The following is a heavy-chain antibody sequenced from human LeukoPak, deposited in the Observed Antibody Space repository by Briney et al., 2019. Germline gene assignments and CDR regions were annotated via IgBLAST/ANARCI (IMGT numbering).Heavy chain of an antibody. D-gene: IGHD2-2*01. CDR2: IYHSGST. Sequence: SETLSLTCTASGGSISSGGYYWSWIRQPPGKGLEWIGYIYHSGSTYYNPSLKSRVTISVDRSKNQFSLKLSSVTAADTAVYYCARHAFTVVVPAARVRRRNNWFDPWGQGTLVTVSS. CDR3: ARHAFTVVVPAARVRRRNNWFDP. J-gene: IGHJ5*02. V-gene: IGHV4-30-2*01. CDR1: GGSISSGGYY.